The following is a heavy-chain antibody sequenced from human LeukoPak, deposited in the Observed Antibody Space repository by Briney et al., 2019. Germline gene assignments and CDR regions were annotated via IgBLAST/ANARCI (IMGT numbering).Heavy chain of an antibody. V-gene: IGHV3-30-3*01. J-gene: IGHJ4*02. CDR1: GFTFSSYA. Sequence: GKPLRLSCAASGFTFSSYAMHWVRQAPGKGLEWVAVISYDGSNKYYADSVKGRFTISRDNSKNTLYLQMNSLRAEDTAVYYCARIIYGSGSYLDYWGQGTLVTVSS. CDR3: ARIIYGSGSYLDY. D-gene: IGHD3-10*01. CDR2: ISYDGSNK.